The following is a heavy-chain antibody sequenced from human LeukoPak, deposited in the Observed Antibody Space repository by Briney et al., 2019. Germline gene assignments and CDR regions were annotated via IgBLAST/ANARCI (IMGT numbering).Heavy chain of an antibody. J-gene: IGHJ6*02. V-gene: IGHV3-30*18. CDR3: AKEYCSGGSCYYYGMDV. Sequence: PGGSLRLSCAASGFTFSSYGMHWVRQAPGKGLEWVAVISYDGSNKYYADSVKGRFTISRENSKNTLYLQMNSLRAEDTAVYYCAKEYCSGGSCYYYGMDVWGQGTTVTVSS. D-gene: IGHD2-15*01. CDR1: GFTFSSYG. CDR2: ISYDGSNK.